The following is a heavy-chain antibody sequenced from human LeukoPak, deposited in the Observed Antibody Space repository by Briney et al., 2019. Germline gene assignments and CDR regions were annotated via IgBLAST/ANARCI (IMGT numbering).Heavy chain of an antibody. CDR1: GFTVSSNY. Sequence: GGSLRLSCAASGFTVSSNYMSWVCQAPGKGLEWVSVIYSGGSTYYADSVKGRFTISRDNSKNTLYLQMNSLRAEDTAVYYCARARKGYCSGGSCYSWFDPWGQGTLVTVSS. V-gene: IGHV3-66*01. J-gene: IGHJ5*02. D-gene: IGHD2-15*01. CDR2: IYSGGST. CDR3: ARARKGYCSGGSCYSWFDP.